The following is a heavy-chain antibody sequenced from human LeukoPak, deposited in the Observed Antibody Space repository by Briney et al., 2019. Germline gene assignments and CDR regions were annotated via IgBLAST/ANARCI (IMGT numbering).Heavy chain of an antibody. CDR1: GFAFSSYA. J-gene: IGHJ4*02. CDR3: AKHQLVVPAFFDY. D-gene: IGHD2-2*01. Sequence: GGSLRLSCAASGFAFSSYAMSWVRQAPGKGLEWVSAISGSGGSTYYADSVKGRFTISRDNSKNTLYLQMNSLRAEDTAVYYCAKHQLVVPAFFDYWGQGTLVTVSS. V-gene: IGHV3-23*01. CDR2: ISGSGGST.